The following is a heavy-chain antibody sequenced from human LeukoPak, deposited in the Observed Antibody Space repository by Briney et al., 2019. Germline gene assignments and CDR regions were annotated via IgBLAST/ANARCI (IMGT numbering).Heavy chain of an antibody. J-gene: IGHJ5*02. Sequence: GGSLRLSCAASGFTFSGYAMSWVRQAPGKGLEWVSAISGSGGSTYYADSVKGRFTISRDNSKNTLYLQMNSLRAEDTAVYYCAKDRAGSGSYLLVHMKKNWFDPWGQGTLVTVSS. CDR1: GFTFSGYA. D-gene: IGHD1-26*01. CDR2: ISGSGGST. V-gene: IGHV3-23*01. CDR3: AKDRAGSGSYLLVHMKKNWFDP.